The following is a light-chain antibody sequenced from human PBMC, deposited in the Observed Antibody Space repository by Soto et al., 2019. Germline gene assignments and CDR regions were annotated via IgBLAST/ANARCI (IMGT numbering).Light chain of an antibody. CDR3: SSYTSSSTRV. CDR2: EVS. V-gene: IGLV2-14*01. J-gene: IGLJ1*01. CDR1: SSDVGGYNY. Sequence: QSALTQPASVSGSPGQSITISCTGTSSDVGGYNYVSWYQQHPGKAPKLMIYEVSNRPSGVSNRFSGSKSGNTASLTISGLQAEDEADYYCSSYTSSSTRVFRTGTKVTVL.